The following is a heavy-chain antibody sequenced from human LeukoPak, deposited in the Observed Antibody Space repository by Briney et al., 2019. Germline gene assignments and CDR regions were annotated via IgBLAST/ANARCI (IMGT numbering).Heavy chain of an antibody. CDR3: VRAGGSSWSDY. V-gene: IGHV3-7*01. Sequence: GGSLRLSCAAAGFTVSSYWMSWVSQPPGKGREWVANIKQDGSEKHYVDSVKGRFTISRDNAKNSLYVQMNSLRVEDTAVYYCVRAGGSSWSDYWGQGTLVTVSS. CDR2: IKQDGSEK. CDR1: GFTVSSYW. J-gene: IGHJ4*02. D-gene: IGHD6-13*01.